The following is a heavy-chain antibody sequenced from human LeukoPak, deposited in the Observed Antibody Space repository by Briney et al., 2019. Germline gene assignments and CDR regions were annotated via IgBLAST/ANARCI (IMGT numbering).Heavy chain of an antibody. CDR1: GGSISSSSYY. CDR3: ARDGSVLVGATTSFDY. D-gene: IGHD1-26*01. V-gene: IGHV4-39*07. CDR2: IYYSGST. J-gene: IGHJ4*02. Sequence: SETLSLTCTVSGGSISSSSYYWGWIRQPPGKGLEWIGSIYYSGSTYYNPSLKSRVTISVDTSKNQFSLKLSSVTAADTAVYYCARDGSVLVGATTSFDYWGQGTLVTVSS.